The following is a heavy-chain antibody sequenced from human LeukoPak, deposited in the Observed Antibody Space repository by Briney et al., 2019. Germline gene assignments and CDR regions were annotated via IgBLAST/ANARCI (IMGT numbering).Heavy chain of an antibody. V-gene: IGHV4-30-4*01. CDR2: IYYSGST. CDR1: GGSISSGDYY. Sequence: SQTLSLTCTVSGGSISSGDYYWSWIRQPPGKGLEWIGYIYYSGSTYYNPSLKSRVTISVDTSKNQFSLKLSSVTAADTAVYYCARYSGSYLRYFDYWGQGTLVTVSS. CDR3: ARYSGSYLRYFDY. D-gene: IGHD1-26*01. J-gene: IGHJ4*02.